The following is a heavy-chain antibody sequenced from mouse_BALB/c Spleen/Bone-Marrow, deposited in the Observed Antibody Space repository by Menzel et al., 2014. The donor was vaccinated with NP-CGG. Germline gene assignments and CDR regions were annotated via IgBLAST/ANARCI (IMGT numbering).Heavy chain of an antibody. Sequence: VHLVESGAELVRPWASVTLSCKASGDTFTDYEMHWVKQTPVHGLEWIGTLDPETGDTAYNQKFKDMATLTADKSSTTAYMELRSLTSEDSAVYYCANWGYYAMDYWGQGISVTVSS. J-gene: IGHJ4*01. CDR1: GDTFTDYE. V-gene: IGHV1-15*01. D-gene: IGHD4-1*01. CDR2: LDPETGDT. CDR3: ANWGYYAMDY.